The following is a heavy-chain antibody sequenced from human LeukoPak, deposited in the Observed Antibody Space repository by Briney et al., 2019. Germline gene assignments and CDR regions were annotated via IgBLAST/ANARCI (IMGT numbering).Heavy chain of an antibody. D-gene: IGHD2-8*01. CDR1: GYTFTVYY. Sequence: ASVNVSCKASGYTFTVYYMHWVGQAPGQGLEWMGWINHNSGGTNYAQKFQRMVTMTSDTSISTAYMELSRLRADDTAVYYCARDWPNGVFDYWGQGTLVTVSS. CDR2: INHNSGGT. J-gene: IGHJ4*02. CDR3: ARDWPNGVFDY. V-gene: IGHV1-2*02.